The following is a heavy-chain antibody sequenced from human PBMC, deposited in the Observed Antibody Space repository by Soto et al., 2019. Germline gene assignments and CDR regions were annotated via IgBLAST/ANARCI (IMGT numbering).Heavy chain of an antibody. D-gene: IGHD2-8*01. CDR1: RFDFSSYE. CDR2: VSLTGDRT. Sequence: EVKLLESGGGLVQPGGSLRLSCVASRFDFSSYEMSWVRQAAGKGLEWVSRVSLTGDRTNYAGSVKGRFTVSRANFKNALYLEMDSLRPDDTAIYYCARGGGYCTPTSCAIDSWGRGTPVTVSS. J-gene: IGHJ4*02. CDR3: ARGGGYCTPTSCAIDS. V-gene: IGHV3-23*01.